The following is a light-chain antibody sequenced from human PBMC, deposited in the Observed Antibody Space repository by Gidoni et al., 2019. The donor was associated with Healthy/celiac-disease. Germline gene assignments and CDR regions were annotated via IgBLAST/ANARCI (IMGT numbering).Light chain of an antibody. J-gene: IGKJ1*01. CDR2: GAS. Sequence: EIRLTQSPCTLSSSPGDRATLSCRASQSVSSSYLAWYQQKPGQAPRLLIYGASSRATGIPDRFSGSGSGTDFTLTISRLEPEDFAVYYCQQYDSSPRTFGQGTKVEIK. V-gene: IGKV3-20*01. CDR1: QSVSSSY. CDR3: QQYDSSPRT.